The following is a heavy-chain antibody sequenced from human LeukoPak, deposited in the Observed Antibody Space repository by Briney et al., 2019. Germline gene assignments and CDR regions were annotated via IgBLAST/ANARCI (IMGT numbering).Heavy chain of an antibody. J-gene: IGHJ3*02. V-gene: IGHV5-51*01. Sequence: GESLKISCKGSGYSFTSYWIGWVRQMPGKGLEWMGIIYPGDSDTRYSPSFQGQVTISADKSISTAYRQWSSLKASDTAMYYCARTPLSSSGYQKDGAFDIWGQGTMVTVSS. CDR2: IYPGDSDT. CDR1: GYSFTSYW. D-gene: IGHD3-22*01. CDR3: ARTPLSSSGYQKDGAFDI.